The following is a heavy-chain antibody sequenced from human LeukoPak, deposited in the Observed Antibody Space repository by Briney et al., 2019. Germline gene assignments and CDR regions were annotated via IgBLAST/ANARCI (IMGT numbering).Heavy chain of an antibody. CDR3: ARDRRYYDSPYYFDY. CDR1: GFTFSSYG. D-gene: IGHD3-22*01. Sequence: QPGGSLRLSCAASGFTFSSYGMHWVRQAPGKGLEWVAGISYSAERTDYAGSVKGRFTISRDNSKNILYLQMNSLRADDTAVYYCARDRRYYDSPYYFDYWGQGTLVTVSS. V-gene: IGHV3-23*01. CDR2: ISYSAERT. J-gene: IGHJ4*02.